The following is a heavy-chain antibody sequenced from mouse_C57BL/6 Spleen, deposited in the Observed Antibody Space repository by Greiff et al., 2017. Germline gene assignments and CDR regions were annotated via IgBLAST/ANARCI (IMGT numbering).Heavy chain of an antibody. CDR2: IDPSDSET. V-gene: IGHV1-52*01. CDR3: ARGRVDGYYGFAY. J-gene: IGHJ3*01. D-gene: IGHD2-3*01. CDR1: GYTFTSYW. Sequence: QVQLQQPGAELVRPGSSVKLSCKASGYTFTSYWMHWVKQRPIQGLEWIGNIDPSDSETHYNQKFKGKATLTVDTSSSTAYMQLSSLTSEDSAVYYCARGRVDGYYGFAYWGQGTLVTVSA.